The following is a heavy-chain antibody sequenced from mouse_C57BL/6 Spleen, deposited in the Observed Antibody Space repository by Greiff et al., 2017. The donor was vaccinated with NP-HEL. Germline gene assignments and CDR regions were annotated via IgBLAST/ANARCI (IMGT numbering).Heavy chain of an antibody. V-gene: IGHV1-82*01. D-gene: IGHD1-1*01. CDR2: IYPGDGDT. CDR3: ASPITTVVARGFAY. J-gene: IGHJ3*01. Sequence: QVQLQQSGPELVKPGASVKISCKASGYAFSSSWMNWVKQRPGKGLEWIGRIYPGDGDTNYNGKFKGKATLTADKSSSTAYMQLSSLTSEYSAVYFCASPITTVVARGFAYWGQGTLVTVSA. CDR1: GYAFSSSW.